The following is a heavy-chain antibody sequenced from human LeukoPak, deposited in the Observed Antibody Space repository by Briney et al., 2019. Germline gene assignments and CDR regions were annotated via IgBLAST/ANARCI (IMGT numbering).Heavy chain of an antibody. CDR3: ARDMVNSGYDSDY. V-gene: IGHV3-33*01. D-gene: IGHD5-12*01. Sequence: GGSLRLSCAASGFTFSSYGMHWVRQAPGKGLEWVAVIWYDGSNKYYADSVKGRFTISRDNSKNTLYLQMNSLRAEDTAVYYCARDMVNSGYDSDYWGQGTLVTVSS. J-gene: IGHJ4*02. CDR2: IWYDGSNK. CDR1: GFTFSSYG.